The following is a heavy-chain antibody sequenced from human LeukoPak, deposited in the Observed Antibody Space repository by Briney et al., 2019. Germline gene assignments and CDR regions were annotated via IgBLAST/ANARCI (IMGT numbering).Heavy chain of an antibody. CDR2: IYSGGST. D-gene: IGHD6-13*01. V-gene: IGHV3-66*01. CDR1: GFTVSSNY. CDR3: ARDRLAAAGLTFYYYYGMDV. J-gene: IGHJ6*02. Sequence: GGSLRLSCAASGFTVSSNYMSWVRQAPGKGLEWVSVIYSGGSTYYADSVKGRFTISRDNSKNTLYLQMNSLRAEDTAVYYCARDRLAAAGLTFYYYYGMDVWGQGTTVTVSS.